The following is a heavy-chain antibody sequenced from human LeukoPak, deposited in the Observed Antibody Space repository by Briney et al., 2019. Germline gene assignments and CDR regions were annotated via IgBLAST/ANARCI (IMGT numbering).Heavy chain of an antibody. CDR2: TYYRSKLYN. CDR1: GDSFSSNSAA. J-gene: IGHJ4*02. Sequence: SQTLSLTCAISGDSFSSNSAAWNWLRQSPSRGLEWLGSTYYRSKLYNDYAGAVKSLITINTDKSKNELSLQLNSVTPEDTAVYYCARGGYAYRHWGQGTLVTVSS. CDR3: ARGGYAYRH. D-gene: IGHD5-18*01. V-gene: IGHV6-1*01.